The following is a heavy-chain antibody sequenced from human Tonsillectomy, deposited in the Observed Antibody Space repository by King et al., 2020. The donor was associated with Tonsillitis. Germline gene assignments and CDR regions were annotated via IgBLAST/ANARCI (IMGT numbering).Heavy chain of an antibody. CDR3: ARSLGYCSTDSCYNENGSFDH. D-gene: IGHD3-10*01. V-gene: IGHV3-30-3*01. Sequence: VQLVESGGGVVQPGRSLRLSCEASGFTFSSYAMHWVRQAPGKGMEWVAVISYAGSNKYYAESVKGRFTISRDNSKNTLYLQMDSLRPEEAAIYYCARSLGYCSTDSCYNENGSFDHWGPGTLVIVSS. CDR1: GFTFSSYA. CDR2: ISYAGSNK. J-gene: IGHJ4*02.